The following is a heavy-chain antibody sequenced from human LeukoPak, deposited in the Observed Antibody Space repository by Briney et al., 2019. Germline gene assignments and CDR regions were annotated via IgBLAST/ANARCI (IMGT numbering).Heavy chain of an antibody. Sequence: ASVKVSCKASGYTLTDYYMHWVRQAPGQGLEWMGRINPNSGGTNYAQKFQGWVTMTRDTSISTAYMELSRLRSDDTAVYYCARGKDGFDYWGQGTLVTVSS. D-gene: IGHD5-24*01. V-gene: IGHV1-2*04. J-gene: IGHJ4*02. CDR1: GYTLTDYY. CDR3: ARGKDGFDY. CDR2: INPNSGGT.